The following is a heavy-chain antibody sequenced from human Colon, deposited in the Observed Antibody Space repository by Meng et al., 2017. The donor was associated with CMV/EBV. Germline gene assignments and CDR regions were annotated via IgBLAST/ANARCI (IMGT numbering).Heavy chain of an antibody. CDR3: ARAYWAYSSSPSGADY. J-gene: IGHJ4*02. CDR2: IYYSGST. V-gene: IGHV4-39*07. CDR1: GGSISSSSYY. D-gene: IGHD6-6*01. Sequence: SETLSLTCTVSGGSISSSSYYWGWLRQPPGKGLEWIGSIYYSGSTYYNPSLKSRVTISVDTSKNQFSLKLSSVTAADTAVYYCARAYWAYSSSPSGADYWGQGTLVTVSS.